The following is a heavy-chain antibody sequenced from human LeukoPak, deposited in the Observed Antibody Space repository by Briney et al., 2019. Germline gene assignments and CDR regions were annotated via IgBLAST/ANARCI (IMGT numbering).Heavy chain of an antibody. CDR1: GYTFTSYA. CDR2: INTNTGNP. V-gene: IGHV7-4-1*02. CDR3: ARDRSSGWYALRYYLDY. D-gene: IGHD6-19*01. J-gene: IGHJ4*02. Sequence: ASVKVSCKASGYTFTSYAMNCVRQAPGQGLEWMGWINTNTGNPTYAQGFTGRFVFSLDTSVSTAYLQISSLKAEDTAVYFCARDRSSGWYALRYYLDYWGQGTLVTVSS.